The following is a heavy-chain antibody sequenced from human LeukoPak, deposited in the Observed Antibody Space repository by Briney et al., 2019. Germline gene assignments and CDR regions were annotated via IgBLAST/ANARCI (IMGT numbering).Heavy chain of an antibody. Sequence: GGSLRLSCAASGFTFSSYAMSWVRQAPGKGLEWVSAISGSGGSTYYADSVKGRFTISRDNSKNTLYLQMNSLRAEDTAVYYCAKSREDSSGYYLVVDYWGQGTLVTVSS. CDR3: AKSREDSSGYYLVVDY. V-gene: IGHV3-23*01. J-gene: IGHJ4*02. D-gene: IGHD3-22*01. CDR2: ISGSGGST. CDR1: GFTFSSYA.